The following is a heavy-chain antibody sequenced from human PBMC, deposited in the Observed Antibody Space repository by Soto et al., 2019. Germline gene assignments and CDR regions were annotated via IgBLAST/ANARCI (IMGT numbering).Heavy chain of an antibody. D-gene: IGHD3-16*02. CDR2: ISAYNGNT. CDR1: GYTCTSYG. CDR3: ARVPGDDYVWVSYRPLHY. Sequence: QVQLVQSGAEVQNPGSSVKVSCKASGYTCTSYGISWVRPAPGQGLERMGWISAYNGNTNYAQKLQGRVTMTTDTSTSTAYMERRSLRADDTAVYYWARVPGDDYVWVSYRPLHYCGQGTLVTDSS. V-gene: IGHV1-18*04. J-gene: IGHJ4*02.